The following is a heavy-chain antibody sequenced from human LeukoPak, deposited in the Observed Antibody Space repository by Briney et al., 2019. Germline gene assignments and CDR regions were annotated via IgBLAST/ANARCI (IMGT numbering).Heavy chain of an antibody. CDR1: GGSISSYY. Sequence: SETLSLTCTVSGGSISSYYWSWIRQPPGKGLEWIGYIYYSGSTNYNPSLKSRVTISVDTSKNQFSLKLSSVTAADTAVYYCAREFRFYFDYWGQGTLVTVSS. J-gene: IGHJ4*02. CDR3: AREFRFYFDY. CDR2: IYYSGST. V-gene: IGHV4-59*01. D-gene: IGHD3-16*01.